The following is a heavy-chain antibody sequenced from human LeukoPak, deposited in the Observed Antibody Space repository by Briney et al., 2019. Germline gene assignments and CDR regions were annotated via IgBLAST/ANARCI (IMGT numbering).Heavy chain of an antibody. CDR2: ISSSGNIT. D-gene: IGHD6-19*01. V-gene: IGHV3-48*03. CDR1: EFTFSSYY. CDR3: EAGIGDY. Sequence: GGSLRLSCAASEFTFSSYYMNWIREAPGRGLEWLTYISSSGNITYYADSVKGRFTVSRDNMKNVLFLEMNSLRVEDTAIYYCEAGIGDYWGQGALVTVSS. J-gene: IGHJ4*01.